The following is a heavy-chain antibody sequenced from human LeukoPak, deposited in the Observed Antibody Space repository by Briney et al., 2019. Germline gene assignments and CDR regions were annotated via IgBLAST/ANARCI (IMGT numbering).Heavy chain of an antibody. CDR1: GFTFSSYA. J-gene: IGHJ2*01. CDR3: AKSVPYWYFDL. Sequence: GGSLRLSCAAPGFTFSSYAMNWVRQAPGKGLEWVSSIYIDGATYYAESVKGRFTISRDNSKNTLYLQMDSLRAEDTAIYYCAKSVPYWYFDLWGRGTLVTVSS. V-gene: IGHV3-23*01. CDR2: IYIDGAT.